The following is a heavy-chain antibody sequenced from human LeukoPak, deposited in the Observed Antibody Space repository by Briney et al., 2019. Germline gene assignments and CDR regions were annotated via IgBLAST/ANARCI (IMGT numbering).Heavy chain of an antibody. CDR2: ISSSSSTI. J-gene: IGHJ4*02. CDR1: GFTFSSYS. Sequence: GGSLRLSCAASGFTFSSYSMNWVRQAPGKGLEWVSYISSSSSTIYYADSVKGRFTISRDNAKNSLYLQMNSLRAEDTAVYYCARDPSYGDYAMGGQGTLVTVSS. D-gene: IGHD4-17*01. V-gene: IGHV3-48*04. CDR3: ARDPSYGDYAM.